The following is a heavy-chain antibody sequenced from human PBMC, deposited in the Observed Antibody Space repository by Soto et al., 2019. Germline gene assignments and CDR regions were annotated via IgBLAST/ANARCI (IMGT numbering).Heavy chain of an antibody. D-gene: IGHD4-4*01. V-gene: IGHV1-69*12. CDR2: IIPLFRTP. CDR3: ARDDDRLQLGGNYYYILDV. CDR1: GGTFSSSA. J-gene: IGHJ6*02. Sequence: QVQLVQSGAEMKEPGSSVKVSCKTSGGTFSSSAISWLRQAPGQGLEWMGGIIPLFRTPDYAQKFQGRDTIAADESTSTAYMELSSLGSEDTAVYYCARDDDRLQLGGNYYYILDVCGQGTTITVSS.